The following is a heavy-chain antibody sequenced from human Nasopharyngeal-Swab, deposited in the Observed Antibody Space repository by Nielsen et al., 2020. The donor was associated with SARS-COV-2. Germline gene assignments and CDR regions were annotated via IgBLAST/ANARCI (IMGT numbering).Heavy chain of an antibody. Sequence: GGSLRLSCAASGFTFSSYSMNWVRQAPGKGLEWVSYISSSSSTIYYADSVKGRFTISRDNAKNSLYLQMNSLRAEDTAVYYCARVWELLSFDYWGQGTLVTVSS. CDR3: ARVWELLSFDY. J-gene: IGHJ4*02. D-gene: IGHD1-26*01. V-gene: IGHV3-48*01. CDR2: ISSSSSTI. CDR1: GFTFSSYS.